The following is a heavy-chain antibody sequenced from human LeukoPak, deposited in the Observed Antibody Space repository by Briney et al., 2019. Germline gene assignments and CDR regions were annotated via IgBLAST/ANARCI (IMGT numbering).Heavy chain of an antibody. J-gene: IGHJ4*02. CDR1: GYTFTSYY. Sequence: GASVKVSCKASGYTFTSYYMHWVRQAPGQGLEWIVIINPSGGSTSYAQKFQGRVTMTRDTSTSTVYMELSSLRSEDTAVYYCARDQSVYYDSSGYDYWGQGTLVTVSS. CDR3: ARDQSVYYDSSGYDY. CDR2: INPSGGST. D-gene: IGHD3-22*01. V-gene: IGHV1-46*01.